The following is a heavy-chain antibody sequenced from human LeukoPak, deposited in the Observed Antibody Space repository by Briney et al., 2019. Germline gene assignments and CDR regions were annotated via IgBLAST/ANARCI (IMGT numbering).Heavy chain of an antibody. D-gene: IGHD2-21*01. Sequence: KPSETLSLTCTVSGDSIRSYYWSWIRQPPGKGLEWIGYIYYSGSTNYNPSLKSRVTISVDTSKNQFSLKLSSVTAADTAVYYCARGNIVVYYFDYWGQGTLVTVSS. J-gene: IGHJ4*02. CDR1: GDSIRSYY. V-gene: IGHV4-59*08. CDR2: IYYSGST. CDR3: ARGNIVVYYFDY.